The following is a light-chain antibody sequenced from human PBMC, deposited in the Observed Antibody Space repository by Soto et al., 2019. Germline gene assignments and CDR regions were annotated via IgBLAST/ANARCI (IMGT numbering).Light chain of an antibody. CDR3: CSFAGSYTRYV. J-gene: IGLJ1*01. CDR1: GSDVGSYNY. Sequence: QSVLTQPRSVSGSPGQSVTLSCTGTGSDVGSYNYVSWYQHHPGEAPKLMIYDVTKRPSGVPDRFSGSKSGNTASLTISGLQAEDEADYYCCSFAGSYTRYVFGSGTKLTVL. V-gene: IGLV2-11*01. CDR2: DVT.